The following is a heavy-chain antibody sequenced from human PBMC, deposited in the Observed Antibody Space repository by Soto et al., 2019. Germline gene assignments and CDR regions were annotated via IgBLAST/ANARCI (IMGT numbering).Heavy chain of an antibody. J-gene: IGHJ5*02. CDR2: ISGSGGNT. CDR1: GFSFSSFG. Sequence: EVQVLESGGGLVQPGGSLRLSCAASGFSFSSFGMNWARQAPGKGLEWVSSISGSGGNTYYADSVKGRFTISRDNSKNTLHLQMNSLRAEDTAVYYCAKRHYGTETSPGGWFDPWGQGTLVTVSS. D-gene: IGHD3-10*01. CDR3: AKRHYGTETSPGGWFDP. V-gene: IGHV3-23*01.